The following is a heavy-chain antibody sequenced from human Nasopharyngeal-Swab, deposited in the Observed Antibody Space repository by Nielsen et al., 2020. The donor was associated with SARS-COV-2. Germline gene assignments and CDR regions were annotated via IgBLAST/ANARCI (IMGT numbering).Heavy chain of an antibody. J-gene: IGHJ4*02. D-gene: IGHD6-13*01. CDR2: IYYSGST. V-gene: IGHV4-39*01. Sequence: WIRQPPGKGLEWIGGIYYSGSTYYNPSLKSRVTISVDTSKSQFSLKLSSVTAADTAVYYCARPGTGIAAADYWGQGTLVTVSS. CDR3: ARPGTGIAAADY.